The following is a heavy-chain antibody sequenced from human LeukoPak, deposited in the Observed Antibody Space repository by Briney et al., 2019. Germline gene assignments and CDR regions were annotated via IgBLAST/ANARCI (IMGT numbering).Heavy chain of an antibody. D-gene: IGHD1-1*01. J-gene: IGHJ6*03. CDR2: IYYSGST. V-gene: IGHV4-39*07. Sequence: SETLSLTCSVSDDSITMYYWGWIRQPPGKGLEWTESIYYSGSTYYNPSLKSRVTISVDTSKNQFSLKLSSVTAADTAVYYCARGHWRTIYYYYYMDVWGKGTTVTVSS. CDR1: DDSITMYY. CDR3: ARGHWRTIYYYYYMDV.